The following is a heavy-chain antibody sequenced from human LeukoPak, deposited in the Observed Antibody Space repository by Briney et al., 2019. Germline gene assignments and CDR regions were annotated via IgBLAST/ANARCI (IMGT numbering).Heavy chain of an antibody. J-gene: IGHJ6*02. D-gene: IGHD3-10*01. CDR2: ISGSGGST. CDR3: AKGREGSGIRNHYYYYGMDV. CDR1: GFTFSSYA. Sequence: GGSLRLSCAASGFTFSSYAMSWVRQAPGKGLEWVSAISGSGGSTYYADSVKGRFTISRDNSKNTLYLQMNSLRAEDTAVYYCAKGREGSGIRNHYYYYGMDVWGQGTTVTVSS. V-gene: IGHV3-23*01.